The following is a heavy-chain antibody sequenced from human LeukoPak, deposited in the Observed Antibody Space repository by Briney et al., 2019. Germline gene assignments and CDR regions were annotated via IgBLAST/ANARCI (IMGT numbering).Heavy chain of an antibody. CDR1: GGSFSGYY. Sequence: SETLSLTCAVYGGSFSGYYWSWIRQPPGKGLEWIGEINHSGSTNYNPSLKSRVTISVDTSKNQFSLKLSSVTAADTAVYYCATSTPSGSYYYYYYYYMDVWGKGTTVTVSS. CDR2: INHSGST. J-gene: IGHJ6*03. D-gene: IGHD1-26*01. V-gene: IGHV4-34*01. CDR3: ATSTPSGSYYYYYYYYMDV.